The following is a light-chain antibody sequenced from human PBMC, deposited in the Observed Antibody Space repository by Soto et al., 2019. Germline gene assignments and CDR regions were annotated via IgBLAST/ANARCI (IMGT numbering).Light chain of an antibody. CDR2: WAS. CDR1: QSVLYSSNNKNY. Sequence: DIVMTQSPDSLAVSLGERATIKCKSSQSVLYSSNNKNYLAWYQQKPGQPPKLLIYWASTRESGVPDRFSGSESVTDFTLTISSLQAEDVAVYYCQQYYSTPMTFGQGTKVEIK. V-gene: IGKV4-1*01. CDR3: QQYYSTPMT. J-gene: IGKJ1*01.